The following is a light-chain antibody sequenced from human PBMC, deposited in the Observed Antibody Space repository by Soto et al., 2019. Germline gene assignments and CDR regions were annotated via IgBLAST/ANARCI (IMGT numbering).Light chain of an antibody. J-gene: IGKJ4*01. Sequence: EIVLTQSPGTLSLSPGERATVSCRASQSVSSSYLAWYQQKPGQAPRLLIYGASSRATGIPDRFSGSGSGTDFTLTISRLEPEDFAVYYCQQFSSYPLTFGGGTKVDI. CDR1: QSVSSSY. CDR2: GAS. V-gene: IGKV3-20*01. CDR3: QQFSSYPLT.